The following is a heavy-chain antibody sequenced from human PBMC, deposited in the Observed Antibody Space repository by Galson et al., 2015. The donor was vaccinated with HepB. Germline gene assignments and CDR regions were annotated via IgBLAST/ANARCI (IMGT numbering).Heavy chain of an antibody. CDR2: ISSSSRAI. CDR3: AREKVGWFGELFDYYYYGMDV. D-gene: IGHD3-10*01. J-gene: IGHJ6*02. CDR1: GFTFSSYG. V-gene: IGHV3-48*01. Sequence: SLRLSCAASGFTFSSYGMNWVRQAPGKGLEWVSYISSSSRAIYFADSVKGRFTISRDNAKNSLYLQMNSLRAEDTAVYYCAREKVGWFGELFDYYYYGMDVWGQGTTVTVSS.